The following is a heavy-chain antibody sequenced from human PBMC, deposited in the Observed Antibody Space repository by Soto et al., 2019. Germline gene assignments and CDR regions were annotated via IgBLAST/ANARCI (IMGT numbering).Heavy chain of an antibody. V-gene: IGHV3-21*01. CDR3: ARGGRYGDRPGWTGNAFEL. D-gene: IGHD4-17*01. Sequence: VQLVESGGGLVKPGGSLRLSCAASGFAFSSYNMHWVRQAPGKGLEWVSSISPTGTFMHSADSLKDRFSISRDNAEKSLYLHMHSLRAEDTAVYYCARGGRYGDRPGWTGNAFELWGQGTMVTVAS. CDR1: GFAFSSYN. CDR2: ISPTGTFM. J-gene: IGHJ3*01.